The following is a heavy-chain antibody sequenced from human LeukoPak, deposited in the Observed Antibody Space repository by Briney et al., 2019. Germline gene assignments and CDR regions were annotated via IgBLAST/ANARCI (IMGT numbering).Heavy chain of an antibody. Sequence: SETLSLTCTVSGGSISSSSYYWGWIRQPPGKGLEWIGSIYYSGSTYYNPSLKSRITISVDTSKNQFSLKLSSVTAADTAVYYCARGGRHYYDSSGYYYAIDAFDIWGQGTMVTVSS. CDR2: IYYSGST. D-gene: IGHD3-22*01. V-gene: IGHV4-39*07. CDR3: ARGGRHYYDSSGYYYAIDAFDI. CDR1: GGSISSSSYY. J-gene: IGHJ3*02.